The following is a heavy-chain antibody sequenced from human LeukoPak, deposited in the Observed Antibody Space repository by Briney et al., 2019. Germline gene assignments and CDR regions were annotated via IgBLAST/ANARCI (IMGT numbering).Heavy chain of an antibody. CDR1: GGSISSYY. Sequence: PSETLSLTCTVSGGSISSYYWSWIRQPPGKGLEWIGYIYYSGSTNYNPSLKSRVTISVDTSKNQFSLKLSSVTAADTAVYYCARDGDYYGSGNFDCWGQGTLVTISS. V-gene: IGHV4-59*01. J-gene: IGHJ4*02. CDR3: ARDGDYYGSGNFDC. D-gene: IGHD3-10*01. CDR2: IYYSGST.